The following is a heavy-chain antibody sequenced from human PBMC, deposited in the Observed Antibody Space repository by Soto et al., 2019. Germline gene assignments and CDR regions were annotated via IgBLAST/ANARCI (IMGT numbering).Heavy chain of an antibody. CDR3: AKGVPGIAVAGTGYFQH. V-gene: IGHV3-33*06. CDR2: IWYDGSDE. J-gene: IGHJ1*01. D-gene: IGHD6-19*01. Sequence: GSLRLSCAASGFTFTKYGMHWVRQAPGKGLEWVAVIWYDGSDEKYADSVKGRFTISRDTSKNTLYLQMNSLRAEDTAVYYCAKGVPGIAVAGTGYFQHWGQGTLVTVSS. CDR1: GFTFTKYG.